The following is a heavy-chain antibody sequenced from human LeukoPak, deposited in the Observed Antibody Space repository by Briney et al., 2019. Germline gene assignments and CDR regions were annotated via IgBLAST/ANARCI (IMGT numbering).Heavy chain of an antibody. CDR2: IYTSGST. CDR1: GGSISSYY. V-gene: IGHV4-4*07. J-gene: IGHJ3*02. Sequence: SETLSLTCTVSGGSISSYYWSWIRQAAGKGLEWIGGIYTSGSTNYNASLKSRVTMSVDTSKNQFSLKLSSVTAADTAVYYCARPPHLVYGSCRGRRQNAFDIWGQGTMVTVSS. D-gene: IGHD3-10*01. CDR3: ARPPHLVYGSCRGRRQNAFDI.